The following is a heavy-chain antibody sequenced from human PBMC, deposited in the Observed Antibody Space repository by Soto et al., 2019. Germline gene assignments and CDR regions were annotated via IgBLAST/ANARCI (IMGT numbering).Heavy chain of an antibody. CDR1: GYTFTIYA. V-gene: IGHV1-3*01. CDR3: ARADILTGALDY. CDR2: INAGNGNT. Sequence: ASVKVSCKASGYTFTIYAMHWVRQAPGQRLEWMGWINAGNGNTKYSQKFQGRVTITRDTSASTAYMELSSLRSEDTAVYYCARADILTGALDYWGQGTLVTVSS. J-gene: IGHJ4*02. D-gene: IGHD3-9*01.